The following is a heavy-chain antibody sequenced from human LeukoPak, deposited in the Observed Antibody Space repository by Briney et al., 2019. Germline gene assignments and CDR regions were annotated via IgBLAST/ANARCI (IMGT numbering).Heavy chain of an antibody. CDR1: GGTFSSYA. V-gene: IGHV1-69*04. D-gene: IGHD2-2*01. CDR3: ARAVVPAAKLRGSSYGHSQSYFDY. J-gene: IGHJ4*02. CDR2: IIPIFGIA. Sequence: SVKVSCKASGGTFSSYAISWVRQAPGQGLEWMGRIIPIFGIANYAQKFQGRVTITADKSTSTAYMELSSLRSEDTAVYYCARAVVPAAKLRGSSYGHSQSYFDYWGQGTLVTVSS.